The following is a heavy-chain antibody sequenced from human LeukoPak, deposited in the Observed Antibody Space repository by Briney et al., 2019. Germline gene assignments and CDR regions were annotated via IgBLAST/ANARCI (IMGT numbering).Heavy chain of an antibody. CDR1: GGSISSGDYY. CDR2: IYHSGST. Sequence: SQTLSLTCTVSGGSISSGDYYWSWIRQPPGKGLEWIGYIYHSGSTYFNPSLKRRVTISVDTSKNQFSLKLSSVTAADTAVYYCARGPDSSGYYYFDFWGQGTLVTVSS. CDR3: ARGPDSSGYYYFDF. V-gene: IGHV4-30-4*01. D-gene: IGHD3-22*01. J-gene: IGHJ4*02.